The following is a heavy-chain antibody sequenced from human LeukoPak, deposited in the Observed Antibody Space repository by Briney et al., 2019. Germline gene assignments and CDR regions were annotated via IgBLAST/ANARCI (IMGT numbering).Heavy chain of an antibody. D-gene: IGHD6-19*01. Sequence: ASVKVSCKASGYTFTSYYMHWVRQAPGQGLEWMGIINPSGGSTSYAQKFQGRVTMTRDTSTSTVYMELSSLRSEDTAVCYCARDLYSSGWYGTPNWFDPWGQGTLVTVSS. CDR3: ARDLYSSGWYGTPNWFDP. CDR2: INPSGGST. V-gene: IGHV1-46*01. CDR1: GYTFTSYY. J-gene: IGHJ5*02.